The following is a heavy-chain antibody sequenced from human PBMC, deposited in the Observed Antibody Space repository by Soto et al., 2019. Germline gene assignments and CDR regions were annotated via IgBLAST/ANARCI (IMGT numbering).Heavy chain of an antibody. Sequence: QVQLVESGGGVVQPGRSLRLSCTASGFIFSQYVMHWVRQAPGKGLEWVTIISYDATNQYYADSVRGRFTISRDNSNKTVCLRMNRRGADDAAVYYCAREGVGRYDFWSGDYVQWGQGTLVNVSS. CDR2: ISYDATNQ. D-gene: IGHD3-3*01. J-gene: IGHJ4*02. V-gene: IGHV3-30-3*01. CDR3: AREGVGRYDFWSGDYVQ. CDR1: GFIFSQYV.